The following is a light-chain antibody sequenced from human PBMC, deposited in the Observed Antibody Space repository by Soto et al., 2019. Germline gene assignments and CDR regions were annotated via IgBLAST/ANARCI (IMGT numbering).Light chain of an antibody. V-gene: IGKV3-20*01. CDR3: QQYDSSPWT. Sequence: EIVLTQSPGTLSLSPGERATLSCRASQSVSSSFLAWYQQKPGQAPRLLIYGASTRATGIPDRFSGSGSGTDFTLTSSRLEPEDFAVYYCQQYDSSPWTFGRGTTVEIK. J-gene: IGKJ1*01. CDR1: QSVSSSF. CDR2: GAS.